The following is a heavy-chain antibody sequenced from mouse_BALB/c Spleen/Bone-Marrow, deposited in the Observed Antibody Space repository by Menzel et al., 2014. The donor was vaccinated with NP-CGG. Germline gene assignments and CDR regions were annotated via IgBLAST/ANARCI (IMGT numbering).Heavy chain of an antibody. CDR2: IDPANGNT. CDR1: GFNIKDTY. CDR3: ARWGSNYGGFAY. Sequence: EVKLMESGAELVKPGASVKLSCTASGFNIKDTYMHWVKQRPEQGLEWIGRIDPANGNTKYDPKFQGKATITADTSSNTAYLQLSSLTSEDTAVYYCARWGSNYGGFAYWGQGTLVTVSA. D-gene: IGHD2-5*01. J-gene: IGHJ3*01. V-gene: IGHV14-3*02.